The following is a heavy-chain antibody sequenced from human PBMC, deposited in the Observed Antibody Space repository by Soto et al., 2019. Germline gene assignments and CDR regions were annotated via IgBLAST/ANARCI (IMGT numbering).Heavy chain of an antibody. V-gene: IGHV4-30-2*01. Sequence: PSETLSLTCAVSGGSISSGGYSWSWIRQPPGKGLEWIGYIYHSGSTYYNPSLKSRVTISVDRSKNQFSLKLSSVTAADTAVYYCARSAAGISWFDPWGQGTLVTVSS. CDR1: GGSISSGGYS. CDR3: ARSAAGISWFDP. J-gene: IGHJ5*02. D-gene: IGHD6-13*01. CDR2: IYHSGST.